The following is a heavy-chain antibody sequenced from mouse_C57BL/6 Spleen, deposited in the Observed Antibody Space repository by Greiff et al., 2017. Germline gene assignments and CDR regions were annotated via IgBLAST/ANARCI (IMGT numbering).Heavy chain of an antibody. CDR2: IHPNSGST. CDR3: ARGWRYAMDY. D-gene: IGHD1-1*02. V-gene: IGHV1-64*01. Sequence: QVQLKQPGAELVKPGASVKLSCKASGYTFTSYWMHWVKQRPGQGLEWIGMIHPNSGSTNYNEKFKSKATLTVYKSSSTAYMQLSSLTSEDTAVYYCARGWRYAMDYWGQGTSVTVSS. J-gene: IGHJ4*01. CDR1: GYTFTSYW.